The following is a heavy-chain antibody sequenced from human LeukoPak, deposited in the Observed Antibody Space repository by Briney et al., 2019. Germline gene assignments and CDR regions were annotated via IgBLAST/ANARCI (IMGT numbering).Heavy chain of an antibody. CDR3: ARGVYIAAAQYGY. Sequence: NPPETLSLTCAVYGGSFSGYYWSWIRQPPGKGLEWIGYIYYSGTTNYNPSLKSRVTISVDTSKNQFSLKLSSVTAADTAVYYCARGVYIAAAQYGYWGQGTLVTVSS. D-gene: IGHD6-13*01. J-gene: IGHJ4*02. V-gene: IGHV4-59*01. CDR1: GGSFSGYY. CDR2: IYYSGTT.